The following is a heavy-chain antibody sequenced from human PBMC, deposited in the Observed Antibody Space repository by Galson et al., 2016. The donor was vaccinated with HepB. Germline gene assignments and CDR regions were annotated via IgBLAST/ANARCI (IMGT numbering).Heavy chain of an antibody. D-gene: IGHD1-1*01. CDR3: VRDAPDGYRVTYLDP. Sequence: SLRLSCAASRFTFSNFWMSWVRQAPGSGLEWVANIRQDGGAKYYAASVKGRFTISRDNSQNTVFLQMNGLRAEDTATYYCVRDAPDGYRVTYLDPWGQGTLVSVSS. V-gene: IGHV3-7*03. CDR2: IRQDGGAK. CDR1: RFTFSNFW. J-gene: IGHJ5*02.